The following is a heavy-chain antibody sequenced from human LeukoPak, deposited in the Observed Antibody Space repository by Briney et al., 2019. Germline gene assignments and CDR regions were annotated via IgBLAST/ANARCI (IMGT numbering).Heavy chain of an antibody. CDR2: ISTDGRDK. CDR1: GFTFSSYA. CDR3: AKGSYYDSSGSFYFDY. J-gene: IGHJ4*02. Sequence: GGSLRLSCEASGFTFSSYAMHWVRQAPGKGLEWVTVISTDGRDKKYADSVKGRFTISRDNSKNTLYVQVNSLGTEDTAAYYCAKGSYYDSSGSFYFDYWGQGTLVTVSS. V-gene: IGHV3-30*04. D-gene: IGHD3-22*01.